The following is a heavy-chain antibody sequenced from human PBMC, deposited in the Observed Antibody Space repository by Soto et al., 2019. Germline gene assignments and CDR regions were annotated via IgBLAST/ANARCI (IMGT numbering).Heavy chain of an antibody. Sequence: QVQLVQAGAEVKKPGASVKVSCKAPGYTFTGYYMHWVRQAPGQGREWMGWINPNSGGTNYAQKFQGWVTMTRDTSISTAYMELSRLRSDDTAVYYSARDALLGVVYGYYYGMDVGGQGTTVTVSS. CDR3: ARDALLGVVYGYYYGMDV. D-gene: IGHD2-21*01. CDR2: INPNSGGT. J-gene: IGHJ6*02. V-gene: IGHV1-2*04. CDR1: GYTFTGYY.